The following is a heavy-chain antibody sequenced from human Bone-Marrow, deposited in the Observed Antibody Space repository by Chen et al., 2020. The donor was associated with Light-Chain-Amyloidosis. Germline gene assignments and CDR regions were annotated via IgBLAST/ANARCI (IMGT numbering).Heavy chain of an antibody. V-gene: IGHV5-51*01. CDR2: IYPDDSDA. Sequence: EVQLEQSGPEVKKPGESLKISCKGSGYTFPTYWIGWVRQMPGKGLEWMGVIYPDDSDARYSPSFEGQVTISADKSITTADLQWRSLKASDTAMYYCARRRDGYNFDYWGQGTLVTVSS. CDR3: ARRRDGYNFDY. CDR1: GYTFPTYW. D-gene: IGHD5-12*01. J-gene: IGHJ4*02.